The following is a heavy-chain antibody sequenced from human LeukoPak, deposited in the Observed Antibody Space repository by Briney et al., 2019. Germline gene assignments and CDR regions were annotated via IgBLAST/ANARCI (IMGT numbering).Heavy chain of an antibody. Sequence: SETLSLTCTVSGGSISGYYWSWIRQPAGKGLEWSGRVYTSGSTHYNPSLKSRVTMSVDTSKNQFSLKLSSVTAADTAVYYCARLITGTTTAFDIWGQGTMVTVSS. D-gene: IGHD1-7*01. J-gene: IGHJ3*02. CDR1: GGSISGYY. CDR3: ARLITGTTTAFDI. CDR2: VYTSGST. V-gene: IGHV4-4*07.